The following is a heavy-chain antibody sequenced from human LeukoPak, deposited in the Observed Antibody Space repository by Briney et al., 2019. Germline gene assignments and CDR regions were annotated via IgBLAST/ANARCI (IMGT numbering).Heavy chain of an antibody. CDR2: IYISDST. CDR3: ARGRLGDSFDY. Sequence: SETLSLTCIVSGGSITSGSYYWNWIRQPAGKGLEWIGRIYISDSTNYNPSLKSRVTISVDTSKNQFSLNLSSVTAADTAVYYCARGRLGDSFDYWGQGILVTVSS. CDR1: GGSITSGSYY. D-gene: IGHD3-16*01. J-gene: IGHJ4*02. V-gene: IGHV4-61*02.